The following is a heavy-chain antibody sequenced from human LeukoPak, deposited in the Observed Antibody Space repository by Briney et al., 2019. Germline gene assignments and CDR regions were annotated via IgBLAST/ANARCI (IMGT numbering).Heavy chain of an antibody. J-gene: IGHJ4*02. D-gene: IGHD5-12*01. Sequence: GGSLRLSCVVSGFTVSSNYMSWVRQAPGKGLEWVSVIYSGGSTYYADSVKGRFTISRDNSKSTLYLQMNSLRADDTAVYYCARGYRGYDPFDYWGQGTLVTVSS. V-gene: IGHV3-53*01. CDR2: IYSGGST. CDR3: ARGYRGYDPFDY. CDR1: GFTVSSNY.